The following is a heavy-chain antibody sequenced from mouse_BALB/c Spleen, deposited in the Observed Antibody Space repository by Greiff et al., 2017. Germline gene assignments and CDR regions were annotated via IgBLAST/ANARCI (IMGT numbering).Heavy chain of an antibody. Sequence: EVQLQQSGPELVKPGASVKMSCKASGYTFTSYVMHWVKQKPGQGLEWIGYINPYNDGTKYNEKFKGKATLTSDKSSSTAYMQLSSLTSEDTAVYYCARSTVRRRDYYAMDYWGQGTSVTVSS. CDR2: INPYNDGT. CDR1: GYTFTSYV. D-gene: IGHD2-14*01. V-gene: IGHV1-14*01. CDR3: ARSTVRRRDYYAMDY. J-gene: IGHJ4*01.